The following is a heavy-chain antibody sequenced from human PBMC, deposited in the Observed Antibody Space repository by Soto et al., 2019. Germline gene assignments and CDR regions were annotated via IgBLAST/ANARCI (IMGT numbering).Heavy chain of an antibody. CDR3: AKHVPAYAFDY. Sequence: SETLSLTCTVSGGSISSYYWSWIRQPPGKGLEWIGYIYYSGSTNYNPSLKSRVTISLDTSKNQFSLKLSAVTAADTAVYYCAKHVPAYAFDYWGQGTQVTVSS. J-gene: IGHJ4*02. V-gene: IGHV4-59*08. D-gene: IGHD2-2*01. CDR1: GGSISSYY. CDR2: IYYSGST.